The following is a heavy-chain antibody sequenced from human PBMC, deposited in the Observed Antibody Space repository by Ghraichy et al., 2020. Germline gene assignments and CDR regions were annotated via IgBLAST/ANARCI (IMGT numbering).Heavy chain of an antibody. J-gene: IGHJ3*02. CDR2: INPNSGGT. CDR3: ARVVSRGWDAFDI. V-gene: IGHV1-2*04. CDR1: GYTFTGYY. D-gene: IGHD6-19*01. Sequence: ASVKVSCKASGYTFTGYYMHWVRQAPGQGLEWMGWINPNSGGTNYAQKFQGWVTMTRDTSISTAYMELSRLRSDDTAVYYCARVVSRGWDAFDIWGQGTMVTVSS.